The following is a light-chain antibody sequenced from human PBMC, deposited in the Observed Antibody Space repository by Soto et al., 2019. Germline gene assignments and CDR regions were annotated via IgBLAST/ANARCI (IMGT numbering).Light chain of an antibody. CDR3: SSYTSSSTRV. Sequence: QSVLTQPASVSGSPGQSITISCTGTSSDVGGYKYVSWYQQHPGKAPKLMIYDIRNRPSGVSTRFSGSKSGNTASLTISGLQAEDEADYYCSSYTSSSTRVFGTGTKLTVL. J-gene: IGLJ1*01. CDR2: DIR. V-gene: IGLV2-14*03. CDR1: SSDVGGYKY.